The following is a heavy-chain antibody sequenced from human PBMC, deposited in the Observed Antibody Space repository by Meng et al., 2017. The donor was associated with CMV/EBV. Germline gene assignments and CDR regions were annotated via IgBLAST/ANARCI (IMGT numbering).Heavy chain of an antibody. V-gene: IGHV4-34*01. CDR1: GGSFSGYY. D-gene: IGHD2-2*01. J-gene: IGHJ3*02. CDR3: AKESCSSTTCYSDAFDI. Sequence: GSLRLSFAVYGGSFSGYYWSWIRQPPGKGLEWFGEINHSGSTNYNPSLESRVTISVDTSKNQFSLTQSSVTAADTAVYYCAKESCSSTTCYSDAFDIWGPGTMVTVSS. CDR2: INHSGST.